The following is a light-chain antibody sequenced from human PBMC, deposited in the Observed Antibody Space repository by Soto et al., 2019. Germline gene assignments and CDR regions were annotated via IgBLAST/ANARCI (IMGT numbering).Light chain of an antibody. Sequence: DIVLIQSPASLAVSLVERATINCKSTHNILYSSDNKNYLSWYQQRPGQPPKLLFYWASTRESGVPDRFSGSGSGTHFTLTITSLQAEDVAVYYCQQYYSSPPTFGQGTKVDIK. CDR3: QQYYSSPPT. CDR1: HNILYSSDNKNY. V-gene: IGKV4-1*01. J-gene: IGKJ1*01. CDR2: WAS.